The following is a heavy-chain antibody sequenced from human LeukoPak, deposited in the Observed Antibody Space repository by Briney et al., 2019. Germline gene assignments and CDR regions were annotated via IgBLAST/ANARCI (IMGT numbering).Heavy chain of an antibody. CDR1: GVSISDYH. J-gene: IGHJ4*02. V-gene: IGHV4-59*01. Sequence: SETLSLTCSVSGVSISDYHWIWIRQPPPKGLEWMGYFSYSGSTRYNPSLKSRVTMSVDTSKNQFSLRLISVAAADTAVYYCARMYSGTSYYFDFWGQGTLVTVSS. CDR3: ARMYSGTSYYFDF. CDR2: FSYSGST. D-gene: IGHD1-26*01.